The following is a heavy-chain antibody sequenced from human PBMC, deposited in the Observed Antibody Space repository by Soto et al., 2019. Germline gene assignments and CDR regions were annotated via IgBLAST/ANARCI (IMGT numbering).Heavy chain of an antibody. V-gene: IGHV4-59*01. Sequence: SENPSLTCTVSGGSINSYYWRWIRQPPGKGLEWIGYIYYSGSTNYNPSLKSRVTISVDTSKNQFPLKLSSVTAADTAVYYCARGTTVTTYYYFDYWGQGTLVTVSS. CDR2: IYYSGST. J-gene: IGHJ4*02. CDR1: GGSINSYY. CDR3: ARGTTVTTYYYFDY. D-gene: IGHD4-17*01.